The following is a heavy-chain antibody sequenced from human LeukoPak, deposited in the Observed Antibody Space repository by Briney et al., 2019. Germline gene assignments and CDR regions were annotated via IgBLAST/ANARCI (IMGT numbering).Heavy chain of an antibody. Sequence: PSQTLSLTCDVSGGSISSGLYSWSWIRQPLGKGLEWIGYIYHTGSTYYNPSLKSRVTISVNTSKNQFSLRLSSVTAADTAVYYCARLQYCSGTSCYWFDPWGQGTLVTVSS. CDR1: GGSISSGLYS. CDR2: IYHTGST. V-gene: IGHV4-30-2*01. D-gene: IGHD2-2*01. J-gene: IGHJ5*02. CDR3: ARLQYCSGTSCYWFDP.